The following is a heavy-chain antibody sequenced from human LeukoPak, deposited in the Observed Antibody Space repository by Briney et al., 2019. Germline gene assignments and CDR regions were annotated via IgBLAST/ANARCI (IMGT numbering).Heavy chain of an antibody. V-gene: IGHV3-30*04. D-gene: IGHD6-19*01. Sequence: GGSLRLSCAASGFTFSSYAMHWVRQAPGKGLEWVAVISYDGSNKYYADSVKGRFTISRDNSKNTLYLQMNSLRAEDTAVYYCASPPHPYSSGWYFDYWGQGTLVTVSS. J-gene: IGHJ4*02. CDR1: GFTFSSYA. CDR2: ISYDGSNK. CDR3: ASPPHPYSSGWYFDY.